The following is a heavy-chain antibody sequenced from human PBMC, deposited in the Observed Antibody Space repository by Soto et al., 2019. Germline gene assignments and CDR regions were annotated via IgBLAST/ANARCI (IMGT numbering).Heavy chain of an antibody. D-gene: IGHD3-16*01. J-gene: IGHJ4*02. Sequence: QVQLQESGPGLVKPSQTLSLTCTVSGGSISSGGYYWSWIRQHPGKGLEWIGYIYYSGSTYYNPSRKSRVTISVDTSKNQFSLKLSSVTAADTAVYYCARVEVDDYVWGSKYYFDYWGQGTLVTVSS. CDR3: ARVEVDDYVWGSKYYFDY. V-gene: IGHV4-31*03. CDR2: IYYSGST. CDR1: GGSISSGGYY.